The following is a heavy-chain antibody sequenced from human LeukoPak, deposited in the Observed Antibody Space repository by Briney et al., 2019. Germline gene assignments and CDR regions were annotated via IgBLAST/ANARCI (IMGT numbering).Heavy chain of an antibody. V-gene: IGHV3-30*02. CDR1: GFTFSNYC. CDR3: AKRKGETAMIYFDY. Sequence: GGSLRLSCAASGFTFSNYCMHWVRQAPGKGLEWVSYISYDGSNIYYADSVKGRFTISRDNSKNTLYLQMNSLRAEDTAVYYCAKRKGETAMIYFDYWGEGTLVTVSS. D-gene: IGHD5-18*01. J-gene: IGHJ4*02. CDR2: ISYDGSNI.